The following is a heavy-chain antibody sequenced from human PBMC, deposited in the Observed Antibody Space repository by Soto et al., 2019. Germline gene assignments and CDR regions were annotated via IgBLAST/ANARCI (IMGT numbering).Heavy chain of an antibody. CDR3: ARDKITGLFDY. CDR1: GGSVSGYY. D-gene: IGHD2-8*02. V-gene: IGHV4-34*01. CDR2: INHSGST. Sequence: ETLSLSCAACGGSVSGYYWSWIRQPPGKGLEWIGEINHSGSTNYNPSLKSRVTISVDTSKNQFSLKLTSVTAADTAVYYCARDKITGLFDYWGQGTLVTVSS. J-gene: IGHJ4*02.